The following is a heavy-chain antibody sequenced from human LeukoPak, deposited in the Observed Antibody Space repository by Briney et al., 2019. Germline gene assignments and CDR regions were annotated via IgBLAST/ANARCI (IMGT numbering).Heavy chain of an antibody. D-gene: IGHD2-2*01. V-gene: IGHV1-18*01. CDR1: GYTFTSYG. J-gene: IGHJ5*02. CDR3: ARGSCSSTSCYPGKNNWFDP. Sequence: ASVNVSCTASGYTFTSYGISWVRQAPGQGLEWMGWISAYNGNTNYAQKLQGRVTMTTDTSTSTAYMELRSLRSDDTAVYYCARGSCSSTSCYPGKNNWFDPWGQGTLVTVSS. CDR2: ISAYNGNT.